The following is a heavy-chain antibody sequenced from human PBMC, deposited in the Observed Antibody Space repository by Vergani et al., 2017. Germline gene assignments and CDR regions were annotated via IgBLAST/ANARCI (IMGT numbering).Heavy chain of an antibody. V-gene: IGHV4-59*01. Sequence: QVQLQESGPGLVKPSETLSLTCTVSGGSISSYYWSWIRQPPGKGLEWIGYIYYSGSTNYNPSLKSRVPISVDTSKNPFSLKLSSVTAADTAVYYWARGDDFWSGSNWYFDLWGRGTLVTVSS. CDR3: ARGDDFWSGSNWYFDL. CDR1: GGSISSYY. J-gene: IGHJ2*01. D-gene: IGHD3-3*01. CDR2: IYYSGST.